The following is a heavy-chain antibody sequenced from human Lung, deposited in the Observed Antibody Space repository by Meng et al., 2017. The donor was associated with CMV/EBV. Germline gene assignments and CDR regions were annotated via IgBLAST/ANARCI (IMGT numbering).Heavy chain of an antibody. J-gene: IGHJ4*02. CDR3: ATPPPGD. V-gene: IGHV4-38-2*01. CDR2: IYHSANT. CDR1: GYSISGTYY. Sequence: SXTLSLTCVVSGYSISGTYYWGWIRQPPGKGLEWIGSIYHSANTYYNPSLESGVTLSLDTPKNQFSLNLRSVTAADPTVYYCATPPPGDWGQGTLVTVSS.